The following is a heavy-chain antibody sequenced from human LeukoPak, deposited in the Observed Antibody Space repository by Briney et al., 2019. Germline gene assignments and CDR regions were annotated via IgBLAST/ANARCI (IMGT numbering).Heavy chain of an antibody. Sequence: SQTLSLTCTVSGGSISSGSYYWSWIRQPAGKGLEWIGRIYTSGSTNYNPSLKSRVTISVDTSKNQFSLKLGSVTAADTAVYYCARGDYVWGSYRYLDYWGQGTLVTVSS. D-gene: IGHD3-16*02. J-gene: IGHJ4*02. CDR3: ARGDYVWGSYRYLDY. CDR1: GGSISSGSYY. V-gene: IGHV4-61*02. CDR2: IYTSGST.